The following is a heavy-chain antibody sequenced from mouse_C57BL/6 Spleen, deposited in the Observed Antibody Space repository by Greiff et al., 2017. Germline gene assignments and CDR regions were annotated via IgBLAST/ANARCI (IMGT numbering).Heavy chain of an antibody. D-gene: IGHD2-2*01. Sequence: QVQLKESGAELARPGASVKLSCKASGYTFTSYGISWVKQRTGQGLEWIGEIYPRSGNTYYNEKFKGKATLTADKSSSTAYMELRSLTSEDSAVYFCARWDYGYDRCFDYWGQGTTLTVSS. CDR2: IYPRSGNT. CDR1: GYTFTSYG. V-gene: IGHV1-81*01. J-gene: IGHJ2*01. CDR3: ARWDYGYDRCFDY.